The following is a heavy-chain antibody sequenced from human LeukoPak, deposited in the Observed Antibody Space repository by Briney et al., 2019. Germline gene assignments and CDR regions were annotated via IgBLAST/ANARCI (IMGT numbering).Heavy chain of an antibody. Sequence: SETLSLTCTVSGDSISGNYWSRLRQPAGKGLEWIGRIFTSGSTNYNPSLKSRVTMSVDTSKNQFSLKLSSVTAADTAVYYCAREEWDFYFDYWGQGTLVTVSS. J-gene: IGHJ4*02. D-gene: IGHD1-26*01. CDR1: GDSISGNY. CDR2: IFTSGST. CDR3: AREEWDFYFDY. V-gene: IGHV4-4*07.